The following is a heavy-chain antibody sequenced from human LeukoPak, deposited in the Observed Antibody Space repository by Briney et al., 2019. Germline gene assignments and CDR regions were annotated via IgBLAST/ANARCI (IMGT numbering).Heavy chain of an antibody. J-gene: IGHJ4*02. V-gene: IGHV3-73*01. CDR1: GFIFSDSA. CDR2: IRSKTNSYAT. CDR3: TRHAYCRGGSCYDDY. D-gene: IGHD2-15*01. Sequence: GGSLRLSCAASGFIFSDSAMHWVRQASGKGLEWVDHIRSKTNSYATAYAASVKGRFTISRDDSKNTAYLQMNSLKTEDTAMYYCTRHAYCRGGSCYDDYWGQGTLVTVSS.